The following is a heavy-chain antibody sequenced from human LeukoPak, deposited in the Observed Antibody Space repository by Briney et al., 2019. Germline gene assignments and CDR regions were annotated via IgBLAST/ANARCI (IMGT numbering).Heavy chain of an antibody. Sequence: GGSLRLSCAASGFTLSNYEMNWVRQAPGKGLEWVSYISSSGSTIFYADSVKGRFTISRDNARNSLYLQMNSLRAEDMAVYYCARVGVATTDYWGQGTLVTVSP. CDR1: GFTLSNYE. J-gene: IGHJ4*02. CDR3: ARVGVATTDY. CDR2: ISSSGSTI. V-gene: IGHV3-48*03. D-gene: IGHD5-12*01.